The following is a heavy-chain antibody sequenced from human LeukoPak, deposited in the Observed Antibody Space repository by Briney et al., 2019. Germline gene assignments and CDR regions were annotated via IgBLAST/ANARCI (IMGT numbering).Heavy chain of an antibody. CDR2: IRYDGTRK. CDR3: AKDRYGGGYSFDS. CDR1: GFTFSSYS. D-gene: IGHD6-25*01. V-gene: IGHV3-30*02. Sequence: PGGSLRLSCAASGFTFSSYSMNWVRQAPGKGLEWVTFIRYDGTRKYYADSVKGRFTISRDNSKNSLYLQMNSLRTEDTAVYYCAKDRYGGGYSFDSWGQGTLVTASS. J-gene: IGHJ4*02.